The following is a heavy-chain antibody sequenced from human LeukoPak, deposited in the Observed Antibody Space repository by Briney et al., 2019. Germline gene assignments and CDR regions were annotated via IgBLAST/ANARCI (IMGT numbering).Heavy chain of an antibody. CDR1: GFTFSSYW. Sequence: GGSLRLSCAASGFTFSSYWMSWVRQAPGKGLEWVANIKQDGSEKYYVDSVKGRFTISRDNAKNSLYLQMNSLRAEDTAVYYCAKSGGGYYFDYWGQGTLVTVSS. CDR2: IKQDGSEK. J-gene: IGHJ4*02. V-gene: IGHV3-7*01. D-gene: IGHD1-26*01. CDR3: AKSGGGYYFDY.